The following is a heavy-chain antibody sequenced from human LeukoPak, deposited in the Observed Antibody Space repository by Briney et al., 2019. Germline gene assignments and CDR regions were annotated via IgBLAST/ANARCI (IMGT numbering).Heavy chain of an antibody. Sequence: PSETLSLTCAVYGGSFSGYYWSWIRQPPGKGLEWIGEINHSGSTNYNPSLKSRVTISVDTSKNQFSLKLSSVTAADTAVYYCARGSSWSPFEYWGQGTLVTVSS. CDR1: GGSFSGYY. CDR2: INHSGST. D-gene: IGHD6-13*01. CDR3: ARGSSWSPFEY. J-gene: IGHJ4*02. V-gene: IGHV4-34*01.